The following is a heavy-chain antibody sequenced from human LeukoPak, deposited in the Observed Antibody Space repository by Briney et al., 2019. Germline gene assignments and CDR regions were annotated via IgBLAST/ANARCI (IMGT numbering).Heavy chain of an antibody. Sequence: PGGSLRLSCADSGFTFSSYSMNWVRQAPGKGLEWVSYISSSSSTIYYADSVKGRFTISRDNAKNSLYLQMNSLRAEDTAVYYCARGIFGYYGSGPDYWGQGTLVTVSS. D-gene: IGHD3-10*01. V-gene: IGHV3-48*01. CDR1: GFTFSSYS. CDR2: ISSSSSTI. J-gene: IGHJ4*02. CDR3: ARGIFGYYGSGPDY.